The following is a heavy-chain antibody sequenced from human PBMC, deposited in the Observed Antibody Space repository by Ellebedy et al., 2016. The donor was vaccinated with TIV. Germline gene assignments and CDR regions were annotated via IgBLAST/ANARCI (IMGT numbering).Heavy chain of an antibody. D-gene: IGHD1-26*01. V-gene: IGHV1-24*01. CDR2: FDPEDDKT. Sequence: AASVKVSCKVSGYTLTELSMHWVRQAPGKGLEWMGGFDPEDDKTIYAEKFKGRVTMTEDTSTDTAYMELSSLRSEDTAVYYCARDTPGTSYWYFDLWGRGTLVTVSS. CDR1: GYTLTELS. CDR3: ARDTPGTSYWYFDL. J-gene: IGHJ2*01.